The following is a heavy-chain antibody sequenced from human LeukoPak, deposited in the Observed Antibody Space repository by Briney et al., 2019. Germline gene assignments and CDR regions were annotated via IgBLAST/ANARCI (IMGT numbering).Heavy chain of an antibody. CDR3: ARGSPGQHLVRFDY. D-gene: IGHD6-13*01. J-gene: IGHJ4*02. CDR2: INPNSGGT. V-gene: IGHV1-2*02. Sequence: ASVKVSCKASGYTFTGYYMHWVRQAPGQGLEWMGWINPNSGGTNYAQKFQGRVTMTRDTSISTAYMELSRLRSDDTAVYHCARGSPGQHLVRFDYWGQGTLVTVSS. CDR1: GYTFTGYY.